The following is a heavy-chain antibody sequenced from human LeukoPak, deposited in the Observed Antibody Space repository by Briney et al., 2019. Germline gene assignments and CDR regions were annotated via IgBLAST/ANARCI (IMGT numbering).Heavy chain of an antibody. J-gene: IGHJ4*02. CDR1: GFTFSSYS. CDR2: ISSSRSYI. CDR3: ARFIAAPYYFDY. D-gene: IGHD6-13*01. Sequence: GGSLRLSCAASGFTFSSYSMNWVRRAPGKGLEWVSFISSSRSYIYYADSVKGRFTISRDNAKNSLYLQMSSLRAEDTAVYYCARFIAAPYYFDYWGRGTLVTVSS. V-gene: IGHV3-21*01.